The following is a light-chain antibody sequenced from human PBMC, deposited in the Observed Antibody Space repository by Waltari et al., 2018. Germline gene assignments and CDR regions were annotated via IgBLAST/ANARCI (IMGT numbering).Light chain of an antibody. CDR2: GAS. J-gene: IGKJ1*01. CDR1: QCIRSY. Sequence: DIQMTQSPSSRSAFVGERVTITCRASQCIRSYVNWYQQKAGKAPQLLIYGASSLQSGVPSRFSGSGSGTDFTLTIRSLQPEDFATYYCQQSLNTPRTFGQGTKVEMK. V-gene: IGKV1-39*01. CDR3: QQSLNTPRT.